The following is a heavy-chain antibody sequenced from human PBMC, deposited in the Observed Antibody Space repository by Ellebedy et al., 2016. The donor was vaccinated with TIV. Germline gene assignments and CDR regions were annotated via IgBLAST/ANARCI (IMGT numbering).Heavy chain of an antibody. Sequence: GGSLRLSXTASGFTFGDYAMSWFRQAPGKGLEWVGFIRSKAYGGTTEYAASVKGRFTISRDDSKSIAYLQMNSLKTEDTAVYYCTTDPGYCSGGSCSYYYYYYGMDVWGQGTTVTVSS. CDR3: TTDPGYCSGGSCSYYYYYYGMDV. CDR1: GFTFGDYA. D-gene: IGHD2-15*01. CDR2: IRSKAYGGTT. J-gene: IGHJ6*02. V-gene: IGHV3-49*03.